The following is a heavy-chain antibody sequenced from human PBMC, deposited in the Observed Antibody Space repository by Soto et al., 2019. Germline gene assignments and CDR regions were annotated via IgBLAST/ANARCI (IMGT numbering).Heavy chain of an antibody. CDR1: GDTFNFYT. Sequence: QVQLVQSGAEVKKPGSSVKVSCKASGDTFNFYTINWVRQAPGLGLEWMGRFNPILSFSNSALKFQGRVTLTADKSTSTAYMVRSGLRSEDTAIYYCATSFGSGSRAFDYWGQGALVTFSS. CDR3: ATSFGSGSRAFDY. V-gene: IGHV1-69*02. D-gene: IGHD3-10*01. J-gene: IGHJ4*02. CDR2: FNPILSFS.